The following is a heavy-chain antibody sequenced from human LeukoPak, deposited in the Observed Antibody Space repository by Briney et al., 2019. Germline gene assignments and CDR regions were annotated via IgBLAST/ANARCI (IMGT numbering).Heavy chain of an antibody. CDR2: INTNTGNP. D-gene: IGHD6-13*01. CDR1: GYTFTTYP. V-gene: IGHV7-4-1*02. J-gene: IGHJ5*02. Sequence: ASVKVSCKASGYTFTTYPMNWVRQAPGQGLEWMGWINTNTGNPTYAQGFTGRFVFSLDTSVSTAYLQISSLKADDTAVYYCARDPYTSSSWYRGRANNWFDPWGQGTLVTVSS. CDR3: ARDPYTSSSWYRGRANNWFDP.